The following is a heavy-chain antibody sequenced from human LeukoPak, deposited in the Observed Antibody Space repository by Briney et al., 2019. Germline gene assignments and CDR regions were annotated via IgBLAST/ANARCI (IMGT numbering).Heavy chain of an antibody. CDR2: IYWDDDK. CDR1: GFSLRTSGGE. V-gene: IGHV2-5*02. J-gene: IGHJ3*02. Sequence: SGPPLAKPTQTLTLLCTFSGFSLRTSGGEVGWIRQPPGKALEWLALIYWDDDKRYSPSLKSRLTITKDTSKNQVVLTMTNMDPVDTATYYCAHRSHLHAFDIWGQGTMVTVSS. CDR3: AHRSHLHAFDI.